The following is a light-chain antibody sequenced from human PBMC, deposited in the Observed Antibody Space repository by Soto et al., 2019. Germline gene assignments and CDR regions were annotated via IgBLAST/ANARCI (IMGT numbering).Light chain of an antibody. V-gene: IGKV3-20*01. J-gene: IGKJ5*01. Sequence: EIVLTQSPGTLSLSPGEGATLSCRASQSVSSKLAWYQQKPGQAPRLLIYGASTRATGTPDRISGGGSGTHFTLTISRLEPEDFAVYYCQHYVTSSITFGQGTRLEIK. CDR1: QSVSSK. CDR2: GAS. CDR3: QHYVTSSIT.